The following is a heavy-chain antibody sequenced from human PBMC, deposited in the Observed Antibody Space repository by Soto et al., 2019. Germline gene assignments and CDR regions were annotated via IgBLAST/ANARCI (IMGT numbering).Heavy chain of an antibody. CDR1: GFTFSSYG. CDR2: IWYDGSNK. D-gene: IGHD4-17*01. V-gene: IGHV3-33*01. CDR3: AREPSDYGELFSLYFDY. J-gene: IGHJ4*02. Sequence: QVQLVESGGGVVQPGRSLRLSCAASGFTFSSYGMHWVRQAPGKGLEWVAVIWYDGSNKYYADSVKGRFTISRDNSKNTLYLQMNSLRAEDTAVYYCAREPSDYGELFSLYFDYWGQGTLVTVSS.